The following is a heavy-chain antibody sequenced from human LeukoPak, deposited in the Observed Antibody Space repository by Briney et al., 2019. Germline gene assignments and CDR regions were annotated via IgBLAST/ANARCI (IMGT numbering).Heavy chain of an antibody. V-gene: IGHV3-48*01. J-gene: IGHJ4*02. CDR1: GFTFSSYS. D-gene: IGHD1-26*01. Sequence: GGSLRLSCAASGFTFSSYSMNWVRQAPGKGLEWVSYISSSSSTIYYADSVKGRFTISRDNAKNSLYLQMNSLRAEDTAVYYCATQRGSGSYLFDYWGQGTLVTASS. CDR2: ISSSSSTI. CDR3: ATQRGSGSYLFDY.